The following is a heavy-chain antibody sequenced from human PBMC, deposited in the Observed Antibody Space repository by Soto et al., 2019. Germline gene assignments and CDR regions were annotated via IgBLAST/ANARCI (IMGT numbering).Heavy chain of an antibody. CDR1: GGSISSGGYY. Sequence: SETLSLTCTVSGGSISSGGYYWSWIRQHPGKGLEWIGYIYYSGSTYYNPSLKSRVTISVDTSKNQFSLKLSSVTAADTAVYYCARVTYDSSGYYYSGTFDYWGQGTLVT. CDR2: IYYSGST. J-gene: IGHJ4*02. CDR3: ARVTYDSSGYYYSGTFDY. D-gene: IGHD3-22*01. V-gene: IGHV4-31*03.